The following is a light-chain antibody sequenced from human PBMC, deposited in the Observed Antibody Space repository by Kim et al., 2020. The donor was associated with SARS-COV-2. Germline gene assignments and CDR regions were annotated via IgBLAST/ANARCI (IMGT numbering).Light chain of an antibody. CDR2: GAS. J-gene: IGKJ4*01. CDR3: QQDYNFPLT. CDR1: QSLSSTY. Sequence: LTPGERATLSFRASQSLSSTYLAWYQQKPGQAPRLLIYGASTRATGVPSRFSGSGSGTDFTLTINSLQPEDFAVYYCQQDYNFPLTFGGGTKLEI. V-gene: IGKV3D-7*01.